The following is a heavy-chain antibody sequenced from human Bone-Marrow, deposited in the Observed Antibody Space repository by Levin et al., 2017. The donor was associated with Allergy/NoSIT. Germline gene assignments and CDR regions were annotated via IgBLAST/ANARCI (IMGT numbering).Heavy chain of an antibody. CDR3: TTDYIWGSYRYLDY. J-gene: IGHJ4*02. D-gene: IGHD3-16*02. Sequence: GESLKISCAASGFTFSNAWMSWVRQAPGKGLEWVGRIKSKTDGGTTDYAAPVKGRFTISRDDSKNTLYLQMNSLKTEDTAVYYCTTDYIWGSYRYLDYWGQGTLVTVSS. CDR1: GFTFSNAW. CDR2: IKSKTDGGTT. V-gene: IGHV3-15*01.